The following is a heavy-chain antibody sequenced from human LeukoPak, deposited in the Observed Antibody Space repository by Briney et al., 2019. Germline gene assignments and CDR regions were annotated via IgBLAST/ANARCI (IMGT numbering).Heavy chain of an antibody. CDR1: GGTFSSYA. J-gene: IGHJ4*02. CDR3: ARGGEYQLLDDF. D-gene: IGHD2-2*01. CDR2: INPSGGST. V-gene: IGHV1-46*01. Sequence: ASVKVSCKASGGTFSSYAISWVRQAPGQGLEWMGIINPSGGSTIYAQKFQDRVSMTRDTSTNTVYMELSSLSSEDTAVYYCARGGEYQLLDDFWGQGTLVTVSS.